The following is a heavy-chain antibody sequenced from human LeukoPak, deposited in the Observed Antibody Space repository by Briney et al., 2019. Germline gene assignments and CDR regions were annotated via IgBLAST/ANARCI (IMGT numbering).Heavy chain of an antibody. CDR1: GFTFSSYG. J-gene: IGHJ4*02. V-gene: IGHV3-30*03. CDR2: ISYDGSNK. Sequence: AGGSLRLSCAASGFTFSSYGMHWVRQAPGKGLEWVAVISYDGSNKYYADSVKGRFTISRDNSKNTLYLQMNSLRAEDMAVYYCARELRRGDYFDYWGQGTLVTVSS. CDR3: ARELRRGDYFDY. D-gene: IGHD3-10*01.